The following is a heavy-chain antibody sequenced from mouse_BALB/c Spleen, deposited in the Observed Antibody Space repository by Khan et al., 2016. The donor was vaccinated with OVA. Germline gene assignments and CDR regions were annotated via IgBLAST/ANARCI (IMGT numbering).Heavy chain of an antibody. CDR1: GYTFINYW. Sequence: QMQLEESGAELAKPGASVKMSCKASGYTFINYWILWVKQRPGQGLEWIGYINPSTGYTEYNQNFKDKATLTADKSSSTAYMQLSSLTSEDSAAYYWARRGLRWDFDYWGQGTTLTVSS. CDR3: ARRGLRWDFDY. V-gene: IGHV1-7*01. J-gene: IGHJ2*01. CDR2: INPSTGYT. D-gene: IGHD1-1*01.